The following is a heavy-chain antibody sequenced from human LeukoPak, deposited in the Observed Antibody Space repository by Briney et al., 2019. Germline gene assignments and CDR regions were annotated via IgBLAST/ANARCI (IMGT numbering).Heavy chain of an antibody. Sequence: ASVKVSCKASGYTFTGYYMHWVRQAPGQGLEWMGWINPDSGDTNYAQKFQGRVTMTRDTSTSTVYMELSSLRSEDTAVYYCASGGGFDYWGQGTLVTVSS. CDR1: GYTFTGYY. D-gene: IGHD3-16*01. CDR2: INPDSGDT. V-gene: IGHV1-2*02. J-gene: IGHJ4*02. CDR3: ASGGGFDY.